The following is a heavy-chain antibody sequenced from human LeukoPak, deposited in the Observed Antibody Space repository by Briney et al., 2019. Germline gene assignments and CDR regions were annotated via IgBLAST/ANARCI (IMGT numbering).Heavy chain of an antibody. J-gene: IGHJ5*02. Sequence: PSETLSLTCTVSGGSISSFYWSWIRQPPGKGLEWIGYFSYTGSANYNPSPKSRVTISVDTSKNQFSLKLSSVTAADTAVYFCARGLEYSSATNWFDPWGQGTLVIVSS. CDR3: ARGLEYSSATNWFDP. CDR2: FSYTGSA. V-gene: IGHV4-59*08. D-gene: IGHD6-25*01. CDR1: GGSISSFY.